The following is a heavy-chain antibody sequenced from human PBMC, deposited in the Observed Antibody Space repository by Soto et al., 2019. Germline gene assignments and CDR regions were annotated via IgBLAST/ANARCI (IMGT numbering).Heavy chain of an antibody. V-gene: IGHV3-30-3*01. CDR3: ARDGWGSSGYDFGY. CDR1: GFTFSSYA. Sequence: QVQLVESGGGVVQPGRSLRLSCAASGFTFSSYAMHWVRQAPGKGLEWVAVISYDGSNKYYADSVKGRFTISRDNSKNTLYLQMNSLRAEDTAVYYCARDGWGSSGYDFGYWGQGTLVTVSS. D-gene: IGHD5-12*01. CDR2: ISYDGSNK. J-gene: IGHJ4*02.